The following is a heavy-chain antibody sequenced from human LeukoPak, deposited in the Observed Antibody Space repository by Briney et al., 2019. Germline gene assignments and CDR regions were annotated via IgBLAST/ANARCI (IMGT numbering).Heavy chain of an antibody. CDR1: GGTFSSYA. CDR2: IIPILGIA. V-gene: IGHV1-69*10. D-gene: IGHD2-2*01. CDR3: ARDCSSTSCFGNWFDP. J-gene: IGHJ5*02. Sequence: SVKVSCKASGGTFSSYAISWVRQAPGQGLEWMGGIIPILGIANYAQKFQGRVTITADKSTSTAYMELSSLRSEDTAVYYCARDCSSTSCFGNWFDPWGQGTLVTVSS.